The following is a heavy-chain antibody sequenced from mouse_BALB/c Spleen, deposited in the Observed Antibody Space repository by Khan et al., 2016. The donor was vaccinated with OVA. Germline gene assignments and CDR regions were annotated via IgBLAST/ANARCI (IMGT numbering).Heavy chain of an antibody. CDR3: TRGGYGGFAD. J-gene: IGHJ3*01. Sequence: QVQLQQSGAELVKPGASVKLSCKASGYTFTSYYMYWVKQRPGQGLEWIGEINPSNGGTNFNEKFKSKATLTVDKSSSTAYMQLSSLTSEDSAVYYCTRGGYGGFADWVQGTLVTVSA. V-gene: IGHV1S81*02. CDR2: INPSNGGT. CDR1: GYTFTSYY. D-gene: IGHD3-1*01.